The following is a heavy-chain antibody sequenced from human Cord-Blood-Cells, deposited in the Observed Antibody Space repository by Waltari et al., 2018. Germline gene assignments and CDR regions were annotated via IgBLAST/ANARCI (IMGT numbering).Heavy chain of an antibody. CDR2: ISSSGSTI. CDR1: GFTFSSYE. Sequence: EVQLVESGGGLVQPGGSLRLSCAASGFTFSSYEMNWVRQAPGKGLEWVSYISSSGSTIYYADSVKGRFTISRDNAKNSLYLQMNSLRAEDTAVYYCARDKYCGGDCYSGGDAFDMWGQGTMVTVSS. J-gene: IGHJ3*02. D-gene: IGHD2-21*02. V-gene: IGHV3-48*03. CDR3: ARDKYCGGDCYSGGDAFDM.